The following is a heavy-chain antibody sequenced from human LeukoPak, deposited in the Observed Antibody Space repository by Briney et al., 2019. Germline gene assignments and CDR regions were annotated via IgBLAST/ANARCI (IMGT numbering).Heavy chain of an antibody. V-gene: IGHV4-59*08. CDR1: GGSISSYY. D-gene: IGHD6-19*01. J-gene: IGHJ4*02. Sequence: SETLSLTCTVSGGSISSYYWSWIRQPPGKGLEWIGYIYYSGSTNYNPSLKSRVTISVDTSKNQFSLKLSSVTAADTAAYYCARGPAVAALDYWGQGTLVTVSS. CDR2: IYYSGST. CDR3: ARGPAVAALDY.